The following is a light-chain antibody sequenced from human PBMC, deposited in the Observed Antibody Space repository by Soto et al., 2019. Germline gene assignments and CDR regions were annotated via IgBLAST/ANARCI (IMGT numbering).Light chain of an antibody. Sequence: EIVLTQSPGTLSLSPGERATLSCRASQSVSSSYLAWYQQQPDQAPRLLIYGATTRAPGIPDRFSGSGSGTDFTLTINRLEPEDFAVYYCQQYYDWPITFGQGTRLDIK. CDR3: QQYYDWPIT. CDR2: GAT. J-gene: IGKJ5*01. CDR1: QSVSSSY. V-gene: IGKV3-20*01.